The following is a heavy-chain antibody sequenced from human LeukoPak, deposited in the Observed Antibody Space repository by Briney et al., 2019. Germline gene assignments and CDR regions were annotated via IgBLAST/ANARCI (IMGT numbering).Heavy chain of an antibody. CDR2: ISSSGTTI. V-gene: IGHV3-48*03. J-gene: IGHJ6*03. CDR1: GFTFTSYE. Sequence: GGSLRLSCAASGFTFTSYEMNWVRQAPGKGLEWVSYISSSGTTIYYADSLKGRFTISRDNAKNSLYLQMNSLRAEDTAVYYCARPTYYGGMDVWGKGTTVTVSS. CDR3: ARPTYYGGMDV. D-gene: IGHD4-17*01.